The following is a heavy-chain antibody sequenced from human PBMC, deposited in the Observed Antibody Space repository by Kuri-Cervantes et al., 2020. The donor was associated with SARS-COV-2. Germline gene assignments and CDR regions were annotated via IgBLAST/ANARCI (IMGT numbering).Heavy chain of an antibody. CDR2: IYHSGST. D-gene: IGHD2-15*01. CDR1: GYSISSGYY. V-gene: IGHV4-38-2*02. CDR3: ARDPNTIVVVVAATHGIWFDP. J-gene: IGHJ5*02. Sequence: GSLRLSCAVSGYSISSGYYWGWIRQPPGKGLERIGSIYHSGSTYYNPSLKSRVTISVDTSKNQFSLKLSSVTAADTAVYYCARDPNTIVVVVAATHGIWFDPWGQGTLVTVSS.